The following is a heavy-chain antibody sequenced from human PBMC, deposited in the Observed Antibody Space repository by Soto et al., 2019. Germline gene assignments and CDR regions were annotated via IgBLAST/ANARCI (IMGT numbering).Heavy chain of an antibody. Sequence: GGSLRLSCAASGFTFSSYGMHWVRQAPGKGLEWVAVIWYNGSDKKCADSVKGRFTISRDNSEKTLYLQMNSLRAEDTAVYYCAKDYGDWTGLYYYGMDVWGQGTTVTVSS. V-gene: IGHV3-33*06. J-gene: IGHJ6*02. D-gene: IGHD4-17*01. CDR2: IWYNGSDK. CDR3: AKDYGDWTGLYYYGMDV. CDR1: GFTFSSYG.